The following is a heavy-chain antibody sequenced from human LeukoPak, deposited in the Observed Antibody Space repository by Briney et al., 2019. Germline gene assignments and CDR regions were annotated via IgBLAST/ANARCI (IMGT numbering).Heavy chain of an antibody. Sequence: SETLSLTCAVYGGSFSGYYWSWIRQPPGKGLEWIGKINHSGSTNYNPSLKSRVTISVDTSKNQFSLKLSSVTAADTAVYYCARVRGGYYDFWSGTVYYMDVWGKGTTVTISS. J-gene: IGHJ6*03. V-gene: IGHV4-34*01. CDR2: INHSGST. CDR1: GGSFSGYY. CDR3: ARVRGGYYDFWSGTVYYMDV. D-gene: IGHD3-3*01.